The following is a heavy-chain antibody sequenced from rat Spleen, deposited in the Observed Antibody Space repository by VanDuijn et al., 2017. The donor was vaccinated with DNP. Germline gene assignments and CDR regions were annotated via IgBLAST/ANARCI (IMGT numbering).Heavy chain of an antibody. V-gene: IGHV5-7*01. CDR2: ISTSGSRT. Sequence: EVQLVESGGGLVQPGRSLKLSCAASGFTFSDYYMAWVRQAPKKGLEWVATISTSGSRTYYPDSVKGRFTISRDNAKSSLYLQMNSLKSEDTATYYCAKDRTGGFAMDAWGQGTSVTVSS. CDR3: AKDRTGGFAMDA. J-gene: IGHJ4*01. CDR1: GFTFSDYY. D-gene: IGHD4-1*01.